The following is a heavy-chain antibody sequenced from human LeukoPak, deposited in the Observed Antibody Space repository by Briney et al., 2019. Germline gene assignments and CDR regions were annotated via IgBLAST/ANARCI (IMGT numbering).Heavy chain of an antibody. J-gene: IGHJ6*03. CDR2: INPNSGGT. V-gene: IGHV1-2*02. CDR3: AKDFTSGTRYFYYYMDV. Sequence: ASVKVSCKASGYTFTGYYVHWVRQAPGQGLEWMGWINPNSGGTNYAQKFQGRVTMTRDTSISTAYMELSRLRSDDTAEYYCAKDFTSGTRYFYYYMDVWGRGTTVTVPS. D-gene: IGHD1-1*01. CDR1: GYTFTGYY.